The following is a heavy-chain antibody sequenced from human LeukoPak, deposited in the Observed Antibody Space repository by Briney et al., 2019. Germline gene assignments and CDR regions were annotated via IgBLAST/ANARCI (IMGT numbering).Heavy chain of an antibody. D-gene: IGHD6-19*01. CDR2: IPYDGSNK. V-gene: IGHV3-30-3*01. CDR3: ARSSIAVAGTGVEDY. J-gene: IGHJ4*02. Sequence: PGRSLRLSCAASGFTFSSDAIHWVRQAPGKGLVWVAVIPYDGSNKYYADSVKGRFTISRANSKNTLYLQMNSLRAEDTAVYYCARSSIAVAGTGVEDYWGQGTLVTVSS. CDR1: GFTFSSDA.